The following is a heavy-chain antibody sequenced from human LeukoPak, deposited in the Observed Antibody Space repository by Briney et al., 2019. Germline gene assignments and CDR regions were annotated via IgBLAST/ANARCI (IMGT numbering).Heavy chain of an antibody. CDR1: GYTFTSYG. Sequence: GASVKVSCKASGYTFTSYGISWVRQAPGQGLEWMGWISTYNGNTNYAQKLQGRVTMTTDTSTSTAYMELRSLRSDDTAVYYCASTMVRGTRYYFDYWGQGTLVTVSS. CDR3: ASTMVRGTRYYFDY. CDR2: ISTYNGNT. J-gene: IGHJ4*02. D-gene: IGHD3-10*01. V-gene: IGHV1-18*01.